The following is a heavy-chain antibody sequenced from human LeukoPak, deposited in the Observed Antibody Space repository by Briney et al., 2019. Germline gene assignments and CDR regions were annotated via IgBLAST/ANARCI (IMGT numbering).Heavy chain of an antibody. J-gene: IGHJ4*02. CDR1: VYTLTELS. CDR3: ATVSNGILSSSWSPRFFDY. CDR2: FDPEDGET. D-gene: IGHD6-13*01. Sequence: ASVKVSCKVSVYTLTELSMHWVRQAPGKGLEWMGGFDPEDGETIYAQKFQGRVTMTEDTSTDTAYMELSSLRSEDTAVYYCATVSNGILSSSWSPRFFDYWGQGTLVTVSS. V-gene: IGHV1-24*01.